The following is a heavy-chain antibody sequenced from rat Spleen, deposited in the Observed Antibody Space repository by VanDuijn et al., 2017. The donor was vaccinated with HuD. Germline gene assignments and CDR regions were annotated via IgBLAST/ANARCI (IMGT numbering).Heavy chain of an antibody. CDR3: TREDY. CDR1: GFTFNNYW. J-gene: IGHJ2*01. CDR2: ITHAGGTT. V-gene: IGHV5-31*01. Sequence: EVQLVESGGGLVQPGRSLKLSCVASGFTFNNYWMTWIRQAPGKGLEWIASITHAGGTTYYPDSVKGRFTVSRDDAKSTLYLQMNSLRSEDTATYYCTREDYWGQGVKVTVSS.